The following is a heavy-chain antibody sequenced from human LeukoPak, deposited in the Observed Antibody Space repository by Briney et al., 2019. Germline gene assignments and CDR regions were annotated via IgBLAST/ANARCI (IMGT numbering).Heavy chain of an antibody. CDR1: GGTFSSYA. D-gene: IGHD6-13*01. CDR2: IIPIFGTA. Sequence: SVKVSCKASGGTFSSYAISWVRQAPGQGLEWMGGIIPIFGTANYAQKFQGRVTITTDESTSTAYMELSSLRSEDTAVYYCARTDSSPNWFDPWGQGTLLTVSS. V-gene: IGHV1-69*05. J-gene: IGHJ5*02. CDR3: ARTDSSPNWFDP.